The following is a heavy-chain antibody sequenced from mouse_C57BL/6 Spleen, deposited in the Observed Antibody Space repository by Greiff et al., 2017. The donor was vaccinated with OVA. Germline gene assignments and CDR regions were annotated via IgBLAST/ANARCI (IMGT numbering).Heavy chain of an antibody. J-gene: IGHJ2*01. CDR2: IYPGDGDT. CDR1: GYAFSSYW. D-gene: IGHD1-1*01. CDR3: ASPLYYGSSSYYFDY. V-gene: IGHV1-80*01. Sequence: QVQLQQSGAELVKPGASVKISCKASGYAFSSYWMNWVKQRPGKGLEWIGQIYPGDGDTNYNGKFKGKATLTADKSSSTAYMQLSSLTSEDSAVYFCASPLYYGSSSYYFDYWGQGTTLTVSS.